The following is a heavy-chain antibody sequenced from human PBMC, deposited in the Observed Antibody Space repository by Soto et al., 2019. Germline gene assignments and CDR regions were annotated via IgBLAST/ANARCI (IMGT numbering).Heavy chain of an antibody. CDR3: ARKYEGGDFWRGYSNQVHYYGMDV. CDR1: GASVSSGSYY. CDR2: IYYSGSP. Sequence: SETLSLTCTVSGASVSSGSYYWSWIRQPPGKGLEWIGYIYYSGSPKYNPSLKSRVNMSVDTSKNQFSLRLSSMTVADTAVYYCARKYEGGDFWRGYSNQVHYYGMDVWGQGTTVTVSS. D-gene: IGHD3-3*01. V-gene: IGHV4-61*01. J-gene: IGHJ6*02.